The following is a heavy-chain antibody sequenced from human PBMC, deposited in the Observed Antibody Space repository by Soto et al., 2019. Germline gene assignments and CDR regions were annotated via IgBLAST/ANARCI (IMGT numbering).Heavy chain of an antibody. Sequence: QRPSRAASWFNIGDYGRCWVRAAPGRGLEWVSGITWNSGRIAYADSVKGRFAISRDNAKNFLYLEMNSLRTEDTALYYCAKDYFGSGSPAFDYWGHGTLVTVSS. D-gene: IGHD3-10*01. J-gene: IGHJ4*01. V-gene: IGHV3-9*01. CDR2: ITWNSGRI. CDR1: WFNIGDYG. CDR3: AKDYFGSGSPAFDY.